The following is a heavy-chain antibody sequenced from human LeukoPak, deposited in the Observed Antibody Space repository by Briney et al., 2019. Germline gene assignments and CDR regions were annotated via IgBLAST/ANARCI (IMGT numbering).Heavy chain of an antibody. CDR2: IYSGGST. D-gene: IGHD4-17*01. J-gene: IGHJ5*02. Sequence: TGGSLRLSCAASGFTVSSNYMSWVRQAPGKGLEWVSVIYSGGSTYYADSVKGRFTISRDNSKNTLYLQMNSLRAEDTAVYYCARGPTVTNWFDPWGQGTLVTVSS. CDR1: GFTVSSNY. V-gene: IGHV3-53*01. CDR3: ARGPTVTNWFDP.